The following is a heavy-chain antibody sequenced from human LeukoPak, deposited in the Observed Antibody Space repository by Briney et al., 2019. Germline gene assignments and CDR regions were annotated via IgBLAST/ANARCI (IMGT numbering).Heavy chain of an antibody. V-gene: IGHV1-2*02. J-gene: IGHJ6*02. CDR1: GYTFTGYY. CDR3: ARDREWIQLWSGEYYGMDV. Sequence: ASVKVSCKASGYTFTGYYMHWVRQAPGQGLEWMGWINPNRGGTNYAQEFQGRVTMTRDTSISTAYMELSRLRSDDTAVYYCARDREWIQLWSGEYYGMDVWGQGTTVTVSS. D-gene: IGHD5-18*01. CDR2: INPNRGGT.